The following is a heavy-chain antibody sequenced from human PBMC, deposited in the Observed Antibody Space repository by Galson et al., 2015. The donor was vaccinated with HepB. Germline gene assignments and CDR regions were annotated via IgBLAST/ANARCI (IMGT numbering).Heavy chain of an antibody. J-gene: IGHJ6*02. V-gene: IGHV3-30*18. CDR2: ISYDGSNK. Sequence: SLRLSCAASGFTFSSYGMHWVRQAPGKGLEWVAVISYDGSNKYYADSVKGRFTISRDNSKNTLYLQMNSLRAEDTAVYYCAKSAGHKLETGYGMDVWGQGTTVTVSS. CDR1: GFTFSSYG. D-gene: IGHD1-1*01. CDR3: AKSAGHKLETGYGMDV.